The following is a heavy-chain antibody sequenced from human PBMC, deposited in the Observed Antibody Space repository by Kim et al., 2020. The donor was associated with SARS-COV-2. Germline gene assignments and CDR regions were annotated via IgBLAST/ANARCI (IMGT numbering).Heavy chain of an antibody. J-gene: IGHJ4*02. CDR2: INAGNGNR. V-gene: IGHV1-3*01. CDR3: ARDGGTDYYDNSFDY. D-gene: IGHD3-22*01. CDR1: GYTFTSYA. Sequence: ASVKVSCKASGYTFTSYAMHWVRQAPGQRLEWMGWINAGNGNRRYSQKFQGRVTITRDTSASTAYMELSSLRSEDTAVYYCARDGGTDYYDNSFDYWGQGTLSPSPQ.